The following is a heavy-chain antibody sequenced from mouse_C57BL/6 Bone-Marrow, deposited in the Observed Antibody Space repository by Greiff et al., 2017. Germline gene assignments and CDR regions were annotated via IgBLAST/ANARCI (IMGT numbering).Heavy chain of an antibody. CDR3: AREDYYYGSSSWFAY. D-gene: IGHD1-1*01. CDR2: IDPSDSYT. Sequence: QVQLQQPGAELVMPGASVKLSCKASGYTFTSYWMHWVKQRPGQGLEWIGDIDPSDSYTNYNQKFKGKSTLTVDKSSSTAYMQLSSLTSEDSAVYYCAREDYYYGSSSWFAYWGQGTLVTVSA. V-gene: IGHV1-69*01. CDR1: GYTFTSYW. J-gene: IGHJ3*01.